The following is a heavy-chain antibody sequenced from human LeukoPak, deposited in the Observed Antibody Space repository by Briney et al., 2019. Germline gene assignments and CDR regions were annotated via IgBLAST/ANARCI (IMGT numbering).Heavy chain of an antibody. CDR2: IYTSGST. Sequence: PSETLSLTCTVSGGSISSYYWSWIRQPAGKGLEWIGRIYTSGSTNYNPSLKSRSTISVDTSKNQFSLKLSSVTAADAAVYYCARLVRYIAAAGTTFSYYYYMDVWGKGTTVTISS. J-gene: IGHJ6*03. CDR1: GGSISSYY. CDR3: ARLVRYIAAAGTTFSYYYYMDV. D-gene: IGHD6-13*01. V-gene: IGHV4-4*07.